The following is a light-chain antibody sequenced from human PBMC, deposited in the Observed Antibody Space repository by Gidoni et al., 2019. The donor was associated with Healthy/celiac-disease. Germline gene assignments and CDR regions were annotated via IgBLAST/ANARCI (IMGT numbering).Light chain of an antibody. CDR1: QGISNY. CDR3: QKYNSAPWT. V-gene: IGKV1-27*01. CDR2: AAS. J-gene: IGKJ1*01. Sequence: DIQMTQSPSSLSASVGDRVTITCRASQGISNYLAWYQQKPGKVPTLLIYAASTLQSKFPSRFSGSGSGTDFTLTISSLQPEDVATYYCQKYNSAPWTFGQGTKVEIK.